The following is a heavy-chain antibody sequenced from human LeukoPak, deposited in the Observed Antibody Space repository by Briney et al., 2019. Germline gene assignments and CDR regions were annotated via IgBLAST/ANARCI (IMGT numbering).Heavy chain of an antibody. V-gene: IGHV4-39*01. CDR2: IYYTGTT. Sequence: PSETLSLTCTVSGGSISSSLYHWGWIRQSPGKNLEWLGSIYYTGTTHYNPSLKSRVTISVDTSKNQFSLNLSSVTAADTAVYYCARVPGVYYDRLTGYGSGWFDPWGQGTLVTVSS. D-gene: IGHD3-9*01. CDR1: GGSISSSLYH. CDR3: ARVPGVYYDRLTGYGSGWFDP. J-gene: IGHJ5*02.